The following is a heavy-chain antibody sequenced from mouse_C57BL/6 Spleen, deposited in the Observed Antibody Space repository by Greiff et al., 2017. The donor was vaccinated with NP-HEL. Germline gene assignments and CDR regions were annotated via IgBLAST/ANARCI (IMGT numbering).Heavy chain of an antibody. J-gene: IGHJ3*01. CDR3: ARRDLAY. CDR1: GYAFSSSW. CDR2: IYPGDGDT. V-gene: IGHV1-82*01. Sequence: VQLQESGPELVKPGASVKISCKASGYAFSSSWMNWVKQRPGKGLEWIGRIYPGDGDTNYNGKFKGKATLTADKSSSTAYMQLSSLTSEDSAVYFCARRDLAYWGQGTLVTVSA.